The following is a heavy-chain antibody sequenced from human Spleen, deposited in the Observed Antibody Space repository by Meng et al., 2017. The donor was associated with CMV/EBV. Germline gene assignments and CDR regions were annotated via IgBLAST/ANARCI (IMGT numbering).Heavy chain of an antibody. J-gene: IGHJ4*02. CDR3: TRGRPYPQNSDYRLPDH. D-gene: IGHD3-10*01. CDR2: INWNGAST. CDR1: GFTVNNYA. V-gene: IGHV3-20*04. Sequence: GGSLRLSCACSGFTVNNYAINWVRQVPGKGLEWVSGINWNGASTGYGDSVKGRFTISRDNARDFLYLQMNSLRGEDTALYYCTRGRPYPQNSDYRLPDHWGQGILVTVSS.